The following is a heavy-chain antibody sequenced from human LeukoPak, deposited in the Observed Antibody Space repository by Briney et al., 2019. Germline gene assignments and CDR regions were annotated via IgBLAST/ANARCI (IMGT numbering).Heavy chain of an antibody. Sequence: PSETLSLTCAVHGGSFSGYYWSWIRQPPGKGLEWIGEINHSGSTNYNPSLKSRVTISVDTSKNQFSLKLSSVTAADTAVYYCARSPQGTMIVVVITFDYWGQGTLVTVSS. CDR1: GGSFSGYY. V-gene: IGHV4-34*01. D-gene: IGHD3-22*01. J-gene: IGHJ4*02. CDR2: INHSGST. CDR3: ARSPQGTMIVVVITFDY.